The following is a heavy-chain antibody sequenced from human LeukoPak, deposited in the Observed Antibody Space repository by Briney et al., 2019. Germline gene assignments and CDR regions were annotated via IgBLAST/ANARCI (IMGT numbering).Heavy chain of an antibody. Sequence: SATLSLTCTVSGGSISSSSYYRGWIRQPPGKGLEWIGSIYYSGSTYYNPSLKSRVTISVDTSKNQFSLKLSSVTAADTAVYYCARRSYYDSSGIFDYWGQGTLVTVSS. V-gene: IGHV4-39*01. D-gene: IGHD3-22*01. J-gene: IGHJ4*02. CDR1: GGSISSSSYY. CDR3: ARRSYYDSSGIFDY. CDR2: IYYSGST.